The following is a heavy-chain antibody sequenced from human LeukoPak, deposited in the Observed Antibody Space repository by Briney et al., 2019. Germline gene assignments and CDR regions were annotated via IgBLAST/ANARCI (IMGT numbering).Heavy chain of an antibody. CDR1: GFTFSSYA. CDR2: ISYDGSNK. J-gene: IGHJ6*02. D-gene: IGHD3-10*01. Sequence: GRSLRLSCAASGFTFSSYAMHWARQAPGKGLEWVAVISYDGSNKYYADSVKGRFTISRDNSKNTLYLQMNSLRAEDTAVYYCARDMGDYYYYGMDVWGQGTTVTVSS. CDR3: ARDMGDYYYYGMDV. V-gene: IGHV3-30-3*01.